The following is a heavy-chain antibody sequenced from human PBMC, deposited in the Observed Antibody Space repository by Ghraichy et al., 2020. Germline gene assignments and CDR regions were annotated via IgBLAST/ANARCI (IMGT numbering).Heavy chain of an antibody. CDR2: INSDGSST. V-gene: IGHV3-74*01. Sequence: GGSLRLSCAASGFTFSSYWMHWVRQAPGKGLVWVSRINSDGSSTSYADSVKGRFTISRDNAKNTLYLQMNSLRAEDTAVYYCAREGGQWLADAFDIWGQGTMVTFP. D-gene: IGHD6-19*01. CDR1: GFTFSSYW. CDR3: AREGGQWLADAFDI. J-gene: IGHJ3*02.